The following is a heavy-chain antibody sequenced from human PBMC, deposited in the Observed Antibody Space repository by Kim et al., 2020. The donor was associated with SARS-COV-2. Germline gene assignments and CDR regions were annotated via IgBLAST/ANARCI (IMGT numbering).Heavy chain of an antibody. CDR2: IYYSGST. CDR3: ARMYYYDSSGYKLTNYYYYYGMDV. J-gene: IGHJ6*02. V-gene: IGHV4-59*01. D-gene: IGHD3-22*01. Sequence: SETLSLTCTVSGGSISSYYWSWIRQPPGKGLEWIGYIYYSGSTNYNPSLKSRVTISVDTSKNQFSLKLSSVTAADTAVYYCARMYYYDSSGYKLTNYYYYYGMDVWGQGTTVTVSS. CDR1: GGSISSYY.